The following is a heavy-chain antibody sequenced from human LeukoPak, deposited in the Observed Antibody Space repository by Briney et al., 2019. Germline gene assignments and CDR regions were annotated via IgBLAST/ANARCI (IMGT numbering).Heavy chain of an antibody. Sequence: GGSLRLSCVASGFSFSSYSMTWVRQAPGKGLEWVSYISSSGSTIYYADSVKGRFTISRDNAKNSLYLQMNSLRAEDTAVYYCAELGITMIGGVWGKGTTVTISS. J-gene: IGHJ6*04. CDR1: GFSFSSYS. CDR2: ISSSGSTI. CDR3: AELGITMIGGV. D-gene: IGHD3-10*02. V-gene: IGHV3-48*04.